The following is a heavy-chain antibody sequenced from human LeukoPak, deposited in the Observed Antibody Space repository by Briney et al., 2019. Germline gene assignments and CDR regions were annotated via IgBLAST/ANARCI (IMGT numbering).Heavy chain of an antibody. Sequence: GGSLRLSCAASGFTFSSYGMHWVRQAPGKGLEWVAVISYDGSNKYYADSVKGRFTISRDNSKNTLYLQMNSLRAEDTAVYYCAKDPRTYSSSWEFDYWGQGTLVTVSS. D-gene: IGHD6-13*01. CDR2: ISYDGSNK. J-gene: IGHJ4*02. V-gene: IGHV3-30*18. CDR3: AKDPRTYSSSWEFDY. CDR1: GFTFSSYG.